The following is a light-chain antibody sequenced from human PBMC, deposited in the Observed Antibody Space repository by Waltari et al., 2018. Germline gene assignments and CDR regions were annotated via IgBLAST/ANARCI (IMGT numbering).Light chain of an antibody. CDR2: GAS. CDR1: QSVSSSY. Sequence: EIVLTQSPGTLCLSPGERATLSCRASQSVSSSYLAWYQQKPGQAPRLLIYGASSRFTGIPDRFSGSGSGTDFTLTISRLEPEDFAVYYCQQYGSSPWTFGQGTKVEIK. V-gene: IGKV3-20*01. J-gene: IGKJ1*01. CDR3: QQYGSSPWT.